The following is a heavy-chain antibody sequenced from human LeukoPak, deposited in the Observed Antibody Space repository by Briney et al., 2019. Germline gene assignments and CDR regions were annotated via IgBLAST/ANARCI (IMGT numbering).Heavy chain of an antibody. V-gene: IGHV3-33*06. Sequence: GGSLRLSRAASGFNFMNFGIHWVRQAPGKGLDWVAVIWYDGSFIYYADSVRGRFIISRDNAKNTLYLQMNSLRAEDTAIYYCAKVVQYTASTGTGLAFRVQETLVTVSS. CDR2: IWYDGSFI. CDR3: AKVVQYTASTGTGLAF. J-gene: IGHJ4*02. CDR1: GFNFMNFG. D-gene: IGHD1-1*01.